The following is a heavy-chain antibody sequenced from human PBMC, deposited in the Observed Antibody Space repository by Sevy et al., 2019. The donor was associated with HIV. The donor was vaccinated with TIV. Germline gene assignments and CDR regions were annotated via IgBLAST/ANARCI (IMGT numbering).Heavy chain of an antibody. CDR2: ISGPGGTT. CDR1: GFTFSSYA. D-gene: IGHD4-17*01. CDR3: AKGDEPTTDYGGYFPNAFDI. J-gene: IGHJ3*02. Sequence: GGSLRLSCAASGFTFSSYALSWVRQAPGKGLEWVSSISGPGGTTYYADSVKGRFTISRDNSKNTRYLQMNSLRADDSALYYCAKGDEPTTDYGGYFPNAFDIWGQGTMVTVSS. V-gene: IGHV3-23*01.